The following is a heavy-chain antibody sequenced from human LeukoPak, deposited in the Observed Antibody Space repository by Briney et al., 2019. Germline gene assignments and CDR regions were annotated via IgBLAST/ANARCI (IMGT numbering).Heavy chain of an antibody. Sequence: GGSLRLSCAPSGFTFSTYGMHWVRQAPGKGLEWVAVIWYDGSNKYPDSVKGRFTISRDNSKNVLYLQMRSLGAEDTAVYYCARDFDLYCSGGRCYPSHFEYWGQGTMVSVCS. J-gene: IGHJ4*02. D-gene: IGHD2-15*01. CDR1: GFTFSTYG. CDR3: ARDFDLYCSGGRCYPSHFEY. CDR2: IWYDGSNK. V-gene: IGHV3-33*01.